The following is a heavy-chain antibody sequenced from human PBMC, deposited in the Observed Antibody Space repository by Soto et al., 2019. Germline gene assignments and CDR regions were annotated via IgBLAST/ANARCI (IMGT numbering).Heavy chain of an antibody. Sequence: ASVKVSCKASGYTFTSYDINWVRQATGQGLEWMGWMNPNSGNTGYAQKFQGRVTMTRNTSISTAYMELSSLRSEDTAVYYCAREQGAVPLYGMDVWGQGDTVTVAS. CDR1: GYTFTSYD. D-gene: IGHD1-26*01. J-gene: IGHJ6*02. V-gene: IGHV1-8*01. CDR2: MNPNSGNT. CDR3: AREQGAVPLYGMDV.